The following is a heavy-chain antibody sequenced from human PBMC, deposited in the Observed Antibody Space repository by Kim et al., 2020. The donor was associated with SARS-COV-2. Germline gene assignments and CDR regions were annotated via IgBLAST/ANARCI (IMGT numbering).Heavy chain of an antibody. J-gene: IGHJ6*02. D-gene: IGHD6-13*01. V-gene: IGHV6-1*01. CDR3: ARQYTSSWFHGMDV. Sequence: YAVSVKSRITINPETPKNQFSLQLNSVTPEDTGVYYCARQYTSSWFHGMDVWGQGTTVTVSS.